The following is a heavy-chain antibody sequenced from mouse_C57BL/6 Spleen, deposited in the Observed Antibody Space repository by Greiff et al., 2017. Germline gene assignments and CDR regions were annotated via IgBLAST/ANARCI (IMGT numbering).Heavy chain of an antibody. Sequence: EVMLVESGPELVKPGASVKISCKASGYSFTGYYMNWVKQSPEQSLEWIGEINPSTGGTTYNQKFKAKATLTVDKSSSTAYMQLKSLTSEDSAVYYCANFNDGYYVLAYWGQGTTLTVSS. V-gene: IGHV1-42*01. CDR1: GYSFTGYY. D-gene: IGHD2-3*01. CDR3: ANFNDGYYVLAY. CDR2: INPSTGGT. J-gene: IGHJ2*01.